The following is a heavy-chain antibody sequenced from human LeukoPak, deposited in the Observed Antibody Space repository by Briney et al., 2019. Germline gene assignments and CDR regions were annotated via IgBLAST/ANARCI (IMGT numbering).Heavy chain of an antibody. CDR3: ARGMDTFYFDY. CDR2: VYYSGIT. J-gene: IGHJ4*02. D-gene: IGHD5-18*01. V-gene: IGHV4-59*01. Sequence: PGGSLRLSCAASGFTFSNYAMSWVRQPPGKGLEWIGYVYYSGITTYNPSLKSRVTISVDTSKNQFSLKLSSVTAADTAVYYCARGMDTFYFDYWGQGTLVTVSS. CDR1: GFTFSNYA.